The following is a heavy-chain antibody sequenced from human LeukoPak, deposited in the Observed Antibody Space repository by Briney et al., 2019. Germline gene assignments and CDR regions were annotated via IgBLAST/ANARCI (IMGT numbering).Heavy chain of an antibody. CDR1: GGSISSYY. Sequence: SETLSLTCTVSGGSISSYYWSWIRQPPGKGLEWIGYIYYRGSTNYNPSLKSRVTISVDTSKNQFSLQLNSVTPDDTAVYYCALGSGESLNWYFDLWGRGTLVTVSS. D-gene: IGHD3-10*01. V-gene: IGHV4-59*08. J-gene: IGHJ2*01. CDR3: ALGSGESLNWYFDL. CDR2: IYYRGST.